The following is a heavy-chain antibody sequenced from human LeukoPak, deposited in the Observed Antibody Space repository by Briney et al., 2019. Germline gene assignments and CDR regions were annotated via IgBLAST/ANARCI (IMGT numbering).Heavy chain of an antibody. CDR1: GFTFSSYE. V-gene: IGHV3-21*04. J-gene: IGHJ5*02. CDR2: ISSSGSYI. D-gene: IGHD6-13*01. Sequence: PGGSLRLSCAASGFTFSSYEMNWVRQALGKGLEWVSSISSSGSYIYYADSVKGRFTISRDNSKNTLYLQMNSLRAEDTAVYYCAKDMYSSSVPNWFDPWGQGTLVTVSS. CDR3: AKDMYSSSVPNWFDP.